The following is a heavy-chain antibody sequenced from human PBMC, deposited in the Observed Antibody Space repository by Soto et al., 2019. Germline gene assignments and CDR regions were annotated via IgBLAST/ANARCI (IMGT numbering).Heavy chain of an antibody. CDR3: TRGLRPSSAGTGAY. CDR2: IDPDGTTT. J-gene: IGHJ1*01. Sequence: GGSLRLCCVTSGFDFSYYWIDWIRQAPGKGLVWVSRIDPDGTTTNYADSVKGRFTVSRDNAKDTAYLQMDSLTADDTALYYCTRGLRPSSAGTGAYWGPGTLVTVSS. D-gene: IGHD1-1*01. CDR1: GFDFSYYW. V-gene: IGHV3-74*01.